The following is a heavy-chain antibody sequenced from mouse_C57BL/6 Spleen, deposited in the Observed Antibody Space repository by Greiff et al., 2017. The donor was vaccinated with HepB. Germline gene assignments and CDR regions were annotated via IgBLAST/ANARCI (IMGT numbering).Heavy chain of an antibody. V-gene: IGHV3-6*01. CDR2: ISYDGSN. J-gene: IGHJ3*01. CDR3: ARDGTPIFPFAY. D-gene: IGHD3-3*01. Sequence: EVKLMESGPGLVKPSQSLSLTCSVTGYSITSGYYWNWIRQFPGNKLEWMGYISYDGSNNYNPSLKNRISITRDTSKNQFFLKLNSVTTEDTATYYCARDGTPIFPFAYWGQGTLVTVSA. CDR1: GYSITSGYY.